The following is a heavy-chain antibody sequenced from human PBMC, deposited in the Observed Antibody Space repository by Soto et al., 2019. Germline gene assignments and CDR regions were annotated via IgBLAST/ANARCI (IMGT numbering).Heavy chain of an antibody. V-gene: IGHV3-23*01. CDR2: ITPSGGNT. J-gene: IGHJ6*03. CDR1: GFSFSTYA. D-gene: IGHD2-8*01. CDR3: AGRYCPNGVCYTNFYYYMDI. Sequence: EVQLLESGGGLVQLGGSLRLSCAASGFSFSTYAMTWVRQAPGKGLEWVSTITPSGGNTYYADSVKVRFTITRDNSENTLFLHMNSLRAEDTAVYYCAGRYCPNGVCYTNFYYYMDIWGEGTSVTVSS.